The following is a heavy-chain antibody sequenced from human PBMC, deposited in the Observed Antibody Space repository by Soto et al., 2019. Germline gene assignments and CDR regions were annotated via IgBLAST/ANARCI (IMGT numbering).Heavy chain of an antibody. CDR1: GGSISSYY. CDR3: ARDREQWLVGNYYYYGMDV. J-gene: IGHJ6*02. CDR2: IYYSGST. Sequence: SETLSLTCTVSGGSISSYYWSWIRQPPGKGLEWIGYIYYSGSTNYNPSLKSRVTISVDTSKNQFSLKLSSVTAADTAVYYCARDREQWLVGNYYYYGMDVWGQGTTVTVSS. D-gene: IGHD6-19*01. V-gene: IGHV4-59*01.